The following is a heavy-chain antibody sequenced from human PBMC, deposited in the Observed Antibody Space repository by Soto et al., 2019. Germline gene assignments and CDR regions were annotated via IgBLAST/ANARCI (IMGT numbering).Heavy chain of an antibody. CDR3: ARESVAADGVAAAGPDAFDI. V-gene: IGHV3-7*01. CDR2: IKQDGSEK. J-gene: IGHJ3*02. CDR1: GFTFSSYW. Sequence: GGSLRLSCAASGFTFSSYWMSWVRQAPGKGLEWVANIKQDGSEKYYVDSVKGRFTISRDNAKNSLYLQMNSLRAEDTAVYYCARESVAADGVAAAGPDAFDIWGQGTMVTVSS. D-gene: IGHD6-13*01.